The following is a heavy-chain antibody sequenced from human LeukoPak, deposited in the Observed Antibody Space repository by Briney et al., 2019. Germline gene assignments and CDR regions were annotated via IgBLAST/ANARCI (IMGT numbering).Heavy chain of an antibody. V-gene: IGHV3-30*18. CDR3: AKDQSDYAGYYFDY. D-gene: IGHD4-17*01. CDR2: TSYDGSNK. Sequence: GGSLRLSCAASGFTFSSYAMHWVRQAPGKGLEWVAITSYDGSNKFYADSVKGRFTISRDNSKNTLFLQMDSLRAEDTAVYYCAKDQSDYAGYYFDYWGQGTLVTVSS. J-gene: IGHJ4*02. CDR1: GFTFSSYA.